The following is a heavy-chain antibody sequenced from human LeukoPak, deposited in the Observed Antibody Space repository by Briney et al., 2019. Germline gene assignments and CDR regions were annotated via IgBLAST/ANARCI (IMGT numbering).Heavy chain of an antibody. CDR3: ARRSSSAYDAFDI. V-gene: IGHV3-21*01. J-gene: IGHJ3*02. CDR2: ISGSSSYI. Sequence: GGSLRLSCAASGFTFSSYSMNWVRQAPGKGLEWVSSISGSSSYIYYADSVKGRFTISRYNAKNSLYLQMNSLRAEDTAVYYCARRSSSAYDAFDIWGQGTMVTVSS. CDR1: GFTFSSYS. D-gene: IGHD6-13*01.